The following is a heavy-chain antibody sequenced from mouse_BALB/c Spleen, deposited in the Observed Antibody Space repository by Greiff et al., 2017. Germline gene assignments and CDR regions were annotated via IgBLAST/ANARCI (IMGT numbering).Heavy chain of an antibody. CDR3: NAVGTTKTVFDY. Sequence: EVQLQQSGAELVRSGASVKLSCTASGFNIKDYYMYWVKQRPEQGLEWIGWIDPENGDTEYAPKFQGKATMTADTSSNTAYLQLSSLTSEDTAVYYCNAVGTTKTVFDYWGQGTTLTVSS. J-gene: IGHJ2*01. D-gene: IGHD2-3*01. CDR1: GFNIKDYY. CDR2: IDPENGDT. V-gene: IGHV14-4*02.